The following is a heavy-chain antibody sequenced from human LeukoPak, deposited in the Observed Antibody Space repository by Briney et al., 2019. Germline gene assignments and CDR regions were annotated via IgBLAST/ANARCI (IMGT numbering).Heavy chain of an antibody. CDR2: IYYSGST. Sequence: SETLSLTCTVSGGSMSTFYWSWLRQPPGKGLEGMGYIYYSGSTNYNLSLKSRVTICGDVSKNQFSLALSSVTAADTAVYYCAREDPQTTVPEGLDVWGQGTTVTVSS. V-gene: IGHV4-59*01. CDR3: AREDPQTTVPEGLDV. D-gene: IGHD4-17*01. CDR1: GGSMSTFY. J-gene: IGHJ6*02.